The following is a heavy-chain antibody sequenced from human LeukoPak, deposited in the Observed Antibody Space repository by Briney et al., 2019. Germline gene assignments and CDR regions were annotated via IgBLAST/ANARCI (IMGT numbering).Heavy chain of an antibody. D-gene: IGHD6-19*01. Sequence: PGGSLRLSCAASGFTFSSYSMNWVRQAPGKGLEWVSSISSSSSYIYYADSVKGRFTISRDNAKNSLYLQMNSLRAEDTAVYYCAKEASSGWYYRAFDIWGQGTMVTVSS. CDR2: ISSSSSYI. CDR1: GFTFSSYS. J-gene: IGHJ3*02. CDR3: AKEASSGWYYRAFDI. V-gene: IGHV3-21*04.